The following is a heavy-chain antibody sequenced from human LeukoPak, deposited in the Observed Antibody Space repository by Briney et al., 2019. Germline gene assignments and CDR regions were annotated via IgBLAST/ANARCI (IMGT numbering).Heavy chain of an antibody. D-gene: IGHD3-22*01. Sequence: ASVKVSCKASGYTFTSYGISWVRQAPGQGLEWMGWISAYNGNTNYAQKLQGRVTMTTDTSTSTAYMELRSLRSDDTAVYYCARDLSRIVVEDGAFDIWGQGTMVTVSS. CDR2: ISAYNGNT. CDR3: ARDLSRIVVEDGAFDI. CDR1: GYTFTSYG. V-gene: IGHV1-18*01. J-gene: IGHJ3*02.